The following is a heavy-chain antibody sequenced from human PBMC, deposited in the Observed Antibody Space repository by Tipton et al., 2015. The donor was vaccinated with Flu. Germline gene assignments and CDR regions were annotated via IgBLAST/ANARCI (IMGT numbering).Heavy chain of an antibody. D-gene: IGHD5-24*01. Sequence: GSLRLSCTVSGGSISSSSYYWGWIRQPPGKGLEWIGSIYYSGSTYYNPSLKSRVTISVDTSKNQFSLKLSSVTAADTAVYYCGVGPRWGYWGQGTLVTVSS. CDR2: IYYSGST. V-gene: IGHV4-39*07. CDR1: GGSISSSSYY. CDR3: GVGPRWGY. J-gene: IGHJ4*02.